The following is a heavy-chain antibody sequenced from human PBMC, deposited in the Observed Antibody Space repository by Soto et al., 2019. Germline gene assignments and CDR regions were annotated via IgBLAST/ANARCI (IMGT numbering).Heavy chain of an antibody. CDR1: GFTFSSYA. CDR2: LSGSGFNA. Sequence: GGSLRLSCTASGFTFSSYAMTWVRQAPGKGLEYVSTLSGSGFNAYCADSVKGRFTISRDNSKNTLYLQMNSLRVEDTAIYYCAKPLQVYWGQGTQVTVSS. CDR3: AKPLQVY. J-gene: IGHJ4*02. V-gene: IGHV3-23*01.